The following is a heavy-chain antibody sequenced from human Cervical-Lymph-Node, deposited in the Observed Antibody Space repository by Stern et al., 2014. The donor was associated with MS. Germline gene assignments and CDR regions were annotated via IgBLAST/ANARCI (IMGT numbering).Heavy chain of an antibody. V-gene: IGHV1-46*01. CDR2: INPGGGST. D-gene: IGHD6-19*01. CDR3: ARDNGGWSVDS. Sequence: QVQLVQSGAEVKKPGASVKVSCKAFGYTFTSNKMHLVRQAPGQGLEWMGIINPGGGSTRYAQKLQGRVTMTRDTSTSTVYMELTSLRSEDTAVYSCARDNGGWSVDSWGQGTLVIVSS. CDR1: GYTFTSNK. J-gene: IGHJ4*02.